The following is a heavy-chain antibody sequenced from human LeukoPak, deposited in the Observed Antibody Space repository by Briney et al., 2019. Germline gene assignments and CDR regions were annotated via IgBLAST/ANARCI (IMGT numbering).Heavy chain of an antibody. D-gene: IGHD1-26*01. CDR2: IGGGTI. V-gene: IGHV3-48*03. CDR3: GRMRELRVGGLGDYFFYCMEV. CDR1: GFTLSKYV. J-gene: IGHJ6*02. Sequence: GGSLRLSCAASGFTLSKYVMNWVRQAAGKGLECVSYIGGGTIYYADSVKRRLTISRDNAKNSLYLQMNSLGVEDTALYYCGRMRELRVGGLGDYFFYCMEVWGQGTTVTVSS.